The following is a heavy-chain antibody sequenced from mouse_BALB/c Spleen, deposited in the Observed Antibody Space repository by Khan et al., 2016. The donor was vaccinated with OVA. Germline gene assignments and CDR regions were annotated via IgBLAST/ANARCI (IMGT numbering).Heavy chain of an antibody. CDR2: IYPGSDST. Sequence: QVQLQQSGPELVKPGASVKMSCKASGYIFTDYVMNWVKQRTGQGLEWIGQIYPGSDSTYYNEKFKDKATLTADRSSSTVYMQRNSLTSEDSAVYFCARGGWDVFAYWGQGTLVTVSA. V-gene: IGHV1-77*01. CDR1: GYIFTDYV. J-gene: IGHJ3*01. CDR3: ARGGWDVFAY. D-gene: IGHD4-1*01.